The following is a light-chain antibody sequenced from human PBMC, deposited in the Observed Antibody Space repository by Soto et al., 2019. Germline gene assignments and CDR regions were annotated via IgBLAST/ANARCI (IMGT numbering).Light chain of an antibody. CDR1: QSVTTN. J-gene: IGKJ1*01. V-gene: IGKV3D-15*01. Sequence: EAVMILSAATLSVSPGERATLSCRASQSVTTNMAWYQQKPGQAPRLLIYGASTRATGIPARFTSLEPEDFAVYYCQQRSNWPPTFGQGTKVDIK. CDR3: QQRSNWPPT. CDR2: GAS.